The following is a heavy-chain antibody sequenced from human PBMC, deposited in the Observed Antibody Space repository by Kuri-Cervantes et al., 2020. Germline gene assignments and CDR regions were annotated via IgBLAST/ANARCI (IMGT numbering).Heavy chain of an antibody. J-gene: IGHJ3*02. V-gene: IGHV3-21*01. D-gene: IGHD5-12*01. CDR3: ARDDRIVDIVATIWGAFDI. CDR1: GFTFSSYS. Sequence: GESLKISCAASGFTFSSYSMSWVRQAPGKGLEWVSSISSSSSYIYYADSVKGRFTISRDNAKNSLYLQMNSLRAEDTAVYYCARDDRIVDIVATIWGAFDIWGQGTMVTVSS. CDR2: ISSSSSYI.